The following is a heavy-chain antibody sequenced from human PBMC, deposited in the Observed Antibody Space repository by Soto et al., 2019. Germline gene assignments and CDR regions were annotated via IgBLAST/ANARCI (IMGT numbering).Heavy chain of an antibody. D-gene: IGHD6-19*01. J-gene: IGHJ3*02. CDR2: ISGSGGST. Sequence: GGSLRLSCAASGFTFSSYAMSWVRQAPGKGLEWVSAISGSGGSTYYADSVKGRFTISRDNSKNTLYLQMNSLRAEDTAVYYCAKDRPEQLVAVAPDDFDIWGQGTMVTVSS. V-gene: IGHV3-23*01. CDR1: GFTFSSYA. CDR3: AKDRPEQLVAVAPDDFDI.